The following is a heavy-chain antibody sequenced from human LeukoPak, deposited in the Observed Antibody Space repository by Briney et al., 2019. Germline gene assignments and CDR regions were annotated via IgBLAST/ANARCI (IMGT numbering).Heavy chain of an antibody. V-gene: IGHV3-30*18. D-gene: IGHD7-27*01. CDR2: ISYDGSNK. Sequence: GGSLRLSCAASGFTFSSYGMHRVRQAPGKGLEWVAVISYDGSNKYYADSVKGRFTISRDNSKNTLYLQMNSLRAEDTAVYYCAKDLLGANWFDPWGQGTLVTVSS. CDR1: GFTFSSYG. J-gene: IGHJ5*02. CDR3: AKDLLGANWFDP.